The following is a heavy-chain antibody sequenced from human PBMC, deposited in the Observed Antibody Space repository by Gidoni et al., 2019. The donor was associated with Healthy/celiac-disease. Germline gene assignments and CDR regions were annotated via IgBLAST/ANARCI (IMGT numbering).Heavy chain of an antibody. V-gene: IGHV4-39*01. J-gene: IGHJ4*02. D-gene: IGHD3-22*01. CDR2: VYYSGST. CDR1: GGSISSSRS. CDR3: ARSGVGDSSGCLDY. Sequence: QLRLQESGPGLVKPSETLSLTCTVSGGSISSSRSWGWLRQPPGKVLEWIGSVYYSGSTYYNPSLKSRVTISVDTSKNQFSLKLSSVTAADTAVYYCARSGVGDSSGCLDYWGQGTLITVSS.